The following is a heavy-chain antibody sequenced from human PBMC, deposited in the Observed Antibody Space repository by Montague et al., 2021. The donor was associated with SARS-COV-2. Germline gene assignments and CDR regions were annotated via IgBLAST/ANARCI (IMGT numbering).Heavy chain of an antibody. V-gene: IGHV4-61*08. Sequence: SETLSLTCTVSGGSISSGGYYWSWIRQHPGKGLEWIGYIYYSGSTNYNPSLKSRVTISVDTSKNQFSLKLSSVTAADTAVYYCARGTEGYISSWYHDYWGQGTLVTVSS. CDR2: IYYSGST. J-gene: IGHJ4*02. D-gene: IGHD6-13*01. CDR3: ARGTEGYISSWYHDY. CDR1: GGSISSGGYY.